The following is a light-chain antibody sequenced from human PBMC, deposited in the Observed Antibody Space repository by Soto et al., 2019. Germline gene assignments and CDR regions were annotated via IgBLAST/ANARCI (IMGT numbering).Light chain of an antibody. CDR2: DTS. V-gene: IGKV3-15*01. CDR1: QSVSIL. CDR3: HQRQSWPRT. J-gene: IGKJ1*01. Sequence: EIVMTHSPATLAVSPGERATLSCRASQSVSILLAWYQQKPGQAPRLLIYDTSTRATGVPARFSGSRSGTDFTLTISDVQPEDFALYYCHQRQSWPRTFGQGTRVDIK.